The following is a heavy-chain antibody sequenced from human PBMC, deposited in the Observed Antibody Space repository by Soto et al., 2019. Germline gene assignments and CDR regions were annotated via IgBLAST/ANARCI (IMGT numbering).Heavy chain of an antibody. D-gene: IGHD2-15*01. V-gene: IGHV1-2*04. CDR2: INPNSGGT. CDR1: GYTFTGYY. J-gene: IGHJ5*02. CDR3: ARDLCSGGSCYFNWFDP. Sequence: ASVKVSCKASGYTFTGYYMHWVRQAPGQGLEWMGWINPNSGGTNYAQKFQGWVTMTRDTSMSTAYMELRSLRSDDTAVYYCARDLCSGGSCYFNWFDPWGQGTLVTVSS.